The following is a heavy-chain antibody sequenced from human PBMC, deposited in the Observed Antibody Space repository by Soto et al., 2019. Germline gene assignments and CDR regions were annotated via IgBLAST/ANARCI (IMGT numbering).Heavy chain of an antibody. CDR2: IYSGGRT. Sequence: EVQLVETGGGLIQPGGSLRLSCAASGFTVSSNYMSWVRQAPGQGLEWVSVIYSGGRTYYADSVKGRFTISRDNSKNTLYLQMNGLRAEDTAVYYCARVPPGDQTTCWGQGTLVTVSS. CDR3: ARVPPGDQTTC. CDR1: GFTVSSNY. D-gene: IGHD4-17*01. V-gene: IGHV3-53*02. J-gene: IGHJ4*02.